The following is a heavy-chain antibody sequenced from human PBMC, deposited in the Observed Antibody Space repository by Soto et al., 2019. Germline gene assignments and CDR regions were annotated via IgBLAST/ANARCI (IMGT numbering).Heavy chain of an antibody. Sequence: ASVKVSCKASGYTFTSYDINWVRQATGQGLEWMGWMNPNSGNTGYAQKFQGRVTMTRNTSISTAYMELGSLRSEDTAVYYCARGPAWAAAGTKELYYYYYMDVWGKGTTVTVSS. D-gene: IGHD6-13*01. CDR3: ARGPAWAAAGTKELYYYYYMDV. CDR2: MNPNSGNT. J-gene: IGHJ6*03. V-gene: IGHV1-8*01. CDR1: GYTFTSYD.